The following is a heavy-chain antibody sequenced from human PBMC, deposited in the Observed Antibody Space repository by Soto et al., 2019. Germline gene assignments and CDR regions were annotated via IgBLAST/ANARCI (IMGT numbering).Heavy chain of an antibody. Sequence: GAPVKVSLKASGGTLSSYFIRWVRQAPGQGGEWMGGIIPIFGTANYAQKFQGRVTITADESTSTAYMELSSLRSEDTAVYYCARDNGVVVPAAPYYYGMDVWGQGTTVTVSS. CDR2: IIPIFGTA. D-gene: IGHD2-2*01. V-gene: IGHV1-69*13. CDR1: GGTLSSYF. J-gene: IGHJ6*02. CDR3: ARDNGVVVPAAPYYYGMDV.